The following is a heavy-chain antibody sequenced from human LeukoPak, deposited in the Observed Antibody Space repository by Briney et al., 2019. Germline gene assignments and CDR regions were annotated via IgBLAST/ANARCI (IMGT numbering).Heavy chain of an antibody. CDR1: GYSFSNYW. CDR2: IDLSDSYT. CDR3: ARHGACGGDCYTDY. V-gene: IGHV5-10-1*01. D-gene: IGHD2-21*02. J-gene: IGHJ4*02. Sequence: GESLKISCTGSGYSFSNYWITWVRQMPGKGLEWMGRIDLSDSYTTYSPSFQGHVTISADMSISTAYVQWSSLKASDTAMYYCARHGACGGDCYTDYWGQGTLVTASS.